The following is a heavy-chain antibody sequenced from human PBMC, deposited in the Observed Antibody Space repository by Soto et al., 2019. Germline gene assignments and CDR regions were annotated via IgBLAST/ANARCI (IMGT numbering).Heavy chain of an antibody. CDR3: ARGWEGATQPAMNPMDV. D-gene: IGHD1-26*01. Sequence: EVQLVESGEGLVQPGGSLRLSCAASGFTFSSYAMHWVRQAPGKGLEYVSAISSNGGSTYYADSVKGRFTISRDNSKNTLYLQMGSLRAEDMAVYYCARGWEGATQPAMNPMDVWGQGTTVTVSS. J-gene: IGHJ6*02. V-gene: IGHV3-64*02. CDR2: ISSNGGST. CDR1: GFTFSSYA.